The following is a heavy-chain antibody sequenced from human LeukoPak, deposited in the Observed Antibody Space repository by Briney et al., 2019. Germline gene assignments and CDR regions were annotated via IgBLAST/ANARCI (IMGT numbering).Heavy chain of an antibody. CDR3: ARDQHPWLQFAFDAFDI. J-gene: IGHJ3*02. D-gene: IGHD5-24*01. CDR1: GGTFSSYT. Sequence: SVKVSCKASGGTFSSYTISWVRQAPGQGLERMGRIIPILGIANYAQKFQGRVTITADKSTSTAYMELSSLRSEDTAVYYCARDQHPWLQFAFDAFDIWGQGTMVTVSS. CDR2: IIPILGIA. V-gene: IGHV1-69*04.